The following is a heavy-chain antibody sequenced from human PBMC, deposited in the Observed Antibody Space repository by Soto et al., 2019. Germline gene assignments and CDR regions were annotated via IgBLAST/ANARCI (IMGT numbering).Heavy chain of an antibody. Sequence: QVQLVQSGAEVKKPGASVKVSCKASGYTFTNFGISWVRQAPGQGLEWMGWISAYNGNTNYAQNFQGRVTMTTDTSTSTAYSALRRLRSHETAVYYGARGGTPLAYWGQGTLVTVSS. CDR2: ISAYNGNT. CDR1: GYTFTNFG. CDR3: ARGGTPLAY. V-gene: IGHV1-18*01. J-gene: IGHJ4*02. D-gene: IGHD3-16*01.